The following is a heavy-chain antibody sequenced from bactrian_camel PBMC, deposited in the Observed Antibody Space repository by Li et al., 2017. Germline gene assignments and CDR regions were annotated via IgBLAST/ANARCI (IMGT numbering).Heavy chain of an antibody. D-gene: IGHD1*01. CDR3: KPHLSITLSGCSLPSDD. V-gene: IGHV3S6*01. Sequence: HVQLVESGGGSVQAGGSLRLSCVGSGSGYSFSNFCMGWFRQAPGKEREGVAAIDSDGTPTYGRAVKGRFTISKDNAKNTLYLQMNSLKPEDTAMYYCKPHLSITLSGCSLPSDDWNQGTQVTV. J-gene: IGHJ4*01. CDR2: IDSDGTPT. CDR1: GYSFSNFC.